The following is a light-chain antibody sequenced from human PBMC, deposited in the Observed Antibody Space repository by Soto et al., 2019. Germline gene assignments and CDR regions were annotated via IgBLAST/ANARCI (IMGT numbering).Light chain of an antibody. CDR2: GNN. CDR3: SSYSSTTTL. Sequence: QSVLTQPPSVSGAPGQRVTISCTGTNSNIGADCGVAWYQQFPGTPPKLLIYGNNNRPSGVSTRFSGSKSGNMAFLTISGLQSEDEGLYHCSSYSSTTTLFGGGTKVTVL. J-gene: IGLJ2*01. V-gene: IGLV1-40*01. CDR1: NSNIGADCG.